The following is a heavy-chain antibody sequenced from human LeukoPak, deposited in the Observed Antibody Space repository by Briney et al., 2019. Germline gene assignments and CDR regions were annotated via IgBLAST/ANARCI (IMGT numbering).Heavy chain of an antibody. CDR3: AGSSGILDY. V-gene: IGHV3-21*01. D-gene: IGHD6-19*01. Sequence: GGSLRLSCAASGFTFSRYSMNWVRQAPGKGLEWVSSISSGSTYINYADSVKGRFTISRDNAKNSLYLQMNSLRAEDTAVYYCAGSSGILDYWGQGTLVTVSS. J-gene: IGHJ4*02. CDR2: ISSGSTYI. CDR1: GFTFSRYS.